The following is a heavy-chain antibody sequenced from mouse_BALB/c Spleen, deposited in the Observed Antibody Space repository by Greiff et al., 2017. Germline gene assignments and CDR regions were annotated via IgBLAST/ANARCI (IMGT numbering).Heavy chain of an antibody. V-gene: IGHV1-80*01. CDR3: ARSATVVAKEFAY. CDR1: GYAFSSYW. D-gene: IGHD1-1*01. Sequence: VQLQQSGAELVRPGSSVKISCKASGYAFSSYWMNWVKQRPGQGLEWIGQIYPGDGDTNYNGKFKGKATLTADKSSSTAYMQLSSLTSEDSAVYFCARSATVVAKEFAYWGQGTLVTVSA. J-gene: IGHJ3*01. CDR2: IYPGDGDT.